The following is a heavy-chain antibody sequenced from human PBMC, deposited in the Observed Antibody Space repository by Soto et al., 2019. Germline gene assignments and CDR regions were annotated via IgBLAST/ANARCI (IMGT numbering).Heavy chain of an antibody. J-gene: IGHJ4*03. CDR1: GGSIRNYY. CDR3: ARDHNGNNGRGFGT. D-gene: IGHD1-1*01. CDR2: IYTSGNT. V-gene: IGHV4-4*07. Sequence: SGCMELTSAVCGGSIRNYYVSLIRKTAGKGLEWIGRIYTSGNTNYSPSLKGRVTMSVDMAKNQFSLRLRSVAAADTAVYYCARDHNGNNGRGFGTWGQRTLRTVPS.